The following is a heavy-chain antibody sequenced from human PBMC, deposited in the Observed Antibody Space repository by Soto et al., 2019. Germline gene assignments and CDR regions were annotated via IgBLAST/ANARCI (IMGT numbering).Heavy chain of an antibody. D-gene: IGHD4-17*01. CDR1: GGSISSYY. Sequence: SETLSLTCTVFGGSISSYYWSRIRQPPGKGLEWIGYIYYSGSTNYNPSLKSRVTISVDTSKNQFSLKLSSVTAADTAVYYCARHWEQDYGDSGGAFDIWGQGTMVTVSS. J-gene: IGHJ3*02. V-gene: IGHV4-59*01. CDR2: IYYSGST. CDR3: ARHWEQDYGDSGGAFDI.